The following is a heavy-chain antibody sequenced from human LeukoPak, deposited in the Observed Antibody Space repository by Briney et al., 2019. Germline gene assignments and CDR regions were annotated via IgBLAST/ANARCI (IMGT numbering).Heavy chain of an antibody. CDR3: ARHLDYDSNMYAFDI. D-gene: IGHD3-22*01. J-gene: IGHJ3*02. Sequence: TSETLSLTCTVSGGSISSYSYFWGWIRQPPGKGLEWIGSIHYSGNTYYNPSLKSRVTVSVDTSRNQFSLRLSSVTAADTAVYYCARHLDYDSNMYAFDIWGQGTMVTVSS. V-gene: IGHV4-39*01. CDR2: IHYSGNT. CDR1: GGSISSYSYF.